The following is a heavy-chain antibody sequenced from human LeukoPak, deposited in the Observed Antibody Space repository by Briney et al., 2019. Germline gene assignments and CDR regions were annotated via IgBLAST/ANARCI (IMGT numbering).Heavy chain of an antibody. V-gene: IGHV1-46*01. CDR1: EYTFTNYP. Sequence: ASVKVSCKASEYTFTNYPMHWVRQAPGQGLEWMGVIFPGGGVTEYAQKFQGRVTVTRDTSTSTVYMELSSLRSDDTAVYYCAREHPDYHGFDIWGQGTMVTVSS. D-gene: IGHD4-11*01. CDR3: AREHPDYHGFDI. CDR2: IFPGGGVT. J-gene: IGHJ3*02.